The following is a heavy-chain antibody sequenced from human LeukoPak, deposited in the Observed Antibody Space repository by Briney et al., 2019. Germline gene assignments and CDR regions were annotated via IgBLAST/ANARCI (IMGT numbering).Heavy chain of an antibody. CDR2: IDPSAGST. V-gene: IGHV1-46*01. J-gene: IGHJ4*02. Sequence: APVKVSCKASGYIFTSYGISWGRQAPGQGLEWMGIIDPSAGSTNYTQKFQGRVTMTRDMSTSTVYMELSSLRSEDTAVYYCARDPVYCSGGSCYPSGGFASWGQGTLVTVSS. CDR3: ARDPVYCSGGSCYPSGGFAS. D-gene: IGHD2-15*01. CDR1: GYIFTSYG.